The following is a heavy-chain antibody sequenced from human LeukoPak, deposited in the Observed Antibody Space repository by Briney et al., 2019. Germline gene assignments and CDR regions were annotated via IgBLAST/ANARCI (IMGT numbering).Heavy chain of an antibody. D-gene: IGHD2-21*02. Sequence: PGGSLRLSCAASGFTFSSYSMNWVRQAPGKGLEWVSSISSSSSYIYYADSVKGRFTISRDNAKNSLYLQMNSLRAEDTAVYYCASPASIVVVTDPWGQGTLVTVSS. CDR2: ISSSSSYI. J-gene: IGHJ5*02. CDR3: ASPASIVVVTDP. V-gene: IGHV3-21*01. CDR1: GFTFSSYS.